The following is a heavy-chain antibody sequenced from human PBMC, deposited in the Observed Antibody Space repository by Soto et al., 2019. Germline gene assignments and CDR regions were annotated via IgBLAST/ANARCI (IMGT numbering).Heavy chain of an antibody. V-gene: IGHV4-61*01. D-gene: IGHD6-19*01. CDR2: IYYSGST. CDR3: AREAVAVAVTPSLYYFDY. CDR1: GVSVSSGSYY. Sequence: PSETLSLTCTVSGVSVSSGSYYWSWIRQPPGKGLEWIGYIYYSGSTNYNPSLKSRVTISVDTSKNQFSLKLSSVTAADTAVYYCAREAVAVAVTPSLYYFDYWGQGTLVTVSS. J-gene: IGHJ4*02.